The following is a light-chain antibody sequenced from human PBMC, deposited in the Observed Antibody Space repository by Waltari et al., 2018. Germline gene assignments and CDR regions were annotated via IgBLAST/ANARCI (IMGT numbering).Light chain of an antibody. CDR1: QNIGRT. J-gene: IGKJ1*01. CDR3: QNYERLPVT. Sequence: EVVLTQSPGTLSLSPGERATLSCRASQNIGRTLPWYQQKPGQSPRLLMYGASIRAAGTPDRFSGSGSGTDFILTITRLEPEDFAVYYCQNYERLPVTFGQGTKVEIK. CDR2: GAS. V-gene: IGKV3-20*01.